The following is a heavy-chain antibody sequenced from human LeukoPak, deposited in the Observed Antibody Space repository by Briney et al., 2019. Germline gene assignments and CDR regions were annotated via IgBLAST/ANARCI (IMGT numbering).Heavy chain of an antibody. D-gene: IGHD3-9*01. CDR1: AFIFSGHW. V-gene: IGHV3-21*01. J-gene: IGHJ4*02. Sequence: GGSLRLSCEGSAFIFSGHWMNWVRQAPGKGLEWVSSISSSSSYIYYADSVKGRFTISRDNAKNSLYLQMNSLRAEDTAAYYCARGVVRYFDYWGQGALVTVSS. CDR2: ISSSSSYI. CDR3: ARGVVRYFDY.